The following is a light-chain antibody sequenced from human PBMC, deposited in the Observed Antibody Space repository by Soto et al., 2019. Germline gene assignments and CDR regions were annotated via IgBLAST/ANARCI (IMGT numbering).Light chain of an antibody. CDR1: QSVSSSY. CDR3: RQFGNSPWT. CDR2: GAS. J-gene: IGKJ1*01. V-gene: IGKV3-20*01. Sequence: EIVLTQSPGTLSLSPGERATLSCRASQSVSSSYLSWYQQKPGQAPRLLIYGASNRATGIPDRFSGSESGRDFTLTISRLEPEDFAVYFCRQFGNSPWTFGQGTKVDIK.